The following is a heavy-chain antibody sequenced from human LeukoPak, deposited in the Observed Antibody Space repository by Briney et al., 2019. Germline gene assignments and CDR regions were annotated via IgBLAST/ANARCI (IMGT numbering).Heavy chain of an antibody. J-gene: IGHJ4*02. Sequence: PSETLSLTCTVSGGSISGHFWSWIRQPPGKGLEWIGFVSYSGDTNYSPSFNGRVTISLDTSKSQFSLNLNSVTAADTAVYYCARLAPVAHSGDYLGYFDYWGQGTLATVSS. D-gene: IGHD4-17*01. CDR2: VSYSGDT. V-gene: IGHV4-59*11. CDR3: ARLAPVAHSGDYLGYFDY. CDR1: GGSISGHF.